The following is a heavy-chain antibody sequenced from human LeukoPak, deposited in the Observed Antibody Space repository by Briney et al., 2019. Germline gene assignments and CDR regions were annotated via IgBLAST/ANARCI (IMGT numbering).Heavy chain of an antibody. D-gene: IGHD1-26*01. J-gene: IGHJ5*02. V-gene: IGHV1-8*01. CDR1: GYTFTSYD. CDR3: ALLFPEGDWFDP. CDR2: MNPNSGNT. Sequence: ASVKVSCKASGYTFTSYDINWVRQATGQGLEWMGWMNPNSGNTGYAQKFQGRVTMTRNTSISTAYMELSSLRSEDTAVYYCALLFPEGDWFDPWGQGTLVTVSS.